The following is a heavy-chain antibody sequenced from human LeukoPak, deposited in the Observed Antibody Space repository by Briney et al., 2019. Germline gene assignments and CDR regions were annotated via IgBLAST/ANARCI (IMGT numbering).Heavy chain of an antibody. J-gene: IGHJ6*02. CDR1: GGSFSGYY. V-gene: IGHV4-34*01. Sequence: PSETLSLTCAVYGGSFSGYYWSWIRQPPGKGLEWIGEINHSGSTNYNPSLKSRVTISVDTSKNQFSLKLSSVTAADTAVYYCARGPHIISVGENYYYYGMDVWGQGTTVTVSS. D-gene: IGHD1-14*01. CDR3: ARGPHIISVGENYYYYGMDV. CDR2: INHSGST.